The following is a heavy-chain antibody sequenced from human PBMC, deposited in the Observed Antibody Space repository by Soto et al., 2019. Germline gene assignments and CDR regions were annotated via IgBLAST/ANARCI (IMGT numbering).Heavy chain of an antibody. CDR1: GGSISSGGYY. D-gene: IGHD7-27*01. V-gene: IGHV4-31*03. CDR3: ARDLGWGTGDLAY. Sequence: QVQLQESGPGLVKPSQTLSLTCTVSGGSISSGGYYWSWIRQHPGKGLEWIGYIYYSGSTYYNPSLKIRVTFSVETSKNQFSRKRSSMTAAATAVYYCARDLGWGTGDLAYWGQGTLVTVSS. J-gene: IGHJ4*02. CDR2: IYYSGST.